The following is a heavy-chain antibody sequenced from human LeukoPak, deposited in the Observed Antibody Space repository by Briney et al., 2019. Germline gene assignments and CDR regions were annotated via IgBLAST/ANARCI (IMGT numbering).Heavy chain of an antibody. CDR3: ARHPIVATISDYYYMDV. Sequence: GESLKISCKAPGYRFTKEWIAWVRQMPGKGLEWMGIIYPGDSDTRYSPSFQGQVTISADKSISTAYLQWSSLKASDTAMYYCARHPIVATISDYYYMDVWGKGTTVTVSS. V-gene: IGHV5-51*01. D-gene: IGHD5-12*01. CDR1: GYRFTKEW. J-gene: IGHJ6*03. CDR2: IYPGDSDT.